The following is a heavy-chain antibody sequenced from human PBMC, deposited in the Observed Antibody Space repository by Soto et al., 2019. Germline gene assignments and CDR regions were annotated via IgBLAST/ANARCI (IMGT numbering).Heavy chain of an antibody. CDR1: GYTFTTHA. CDR3: ACCKGMEENYSYYCLDI. CDR2: INGGTGQT. D-gene: IGHD1-1*01. V-gene: IGHV1-3*01. Sequence: ASVKVSCKASGYTFTTHAMHWVRQAPGQRLEWMGWINGGTGQTKHSQRFQGRVNMTRDTSASTAYMELSSLRSEDTAVYYCACCKGMEENYSYYCLDIWGQGTTVTVSS. J-gene: IGHJ6*02.